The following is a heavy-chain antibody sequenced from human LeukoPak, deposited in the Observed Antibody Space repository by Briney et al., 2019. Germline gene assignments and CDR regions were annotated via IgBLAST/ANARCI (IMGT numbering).Heavy chain of an antibody. CDR1: GGSISSYY. V-gene: IGHV4-39*01. CDR3: ARHGIYGSGSYYNWDY. D-gene: IGHD3-10*01. Sequence: PSETLSLTCTVSGGSISSYYWSWIRQPPGKGLEWIGSIYYSGSTYYNPSLKSRVTISVDTSKNQFSLKLSSVTAADTAVYYCARHGIYGSGSYYNWDYWGQGTLVTVSS. CDR2: IYYSGST. J-gene: IGHJ4*02.